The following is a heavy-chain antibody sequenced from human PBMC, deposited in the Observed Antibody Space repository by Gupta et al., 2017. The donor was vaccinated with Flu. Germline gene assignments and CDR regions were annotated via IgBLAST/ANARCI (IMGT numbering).Heavy chain of an antibody. D-gene: IGHD3-10*01. CDR2: IYYSGST. CDR1: GGSISSGGYY. V-gene: IGHV4-31*03. CDR3: ARDGGSGSYWFDP. Sequence: QVQLQESGPGLVKPSQTLSLTCPVSGGSISSGGYYWRWIRQHPGKGLEWIGYIYYSGSTYYNPSLKSRVTISVDTSKNQFSLKLSSVTAADTAVYYCARDGGSGSYWFDPWGQGTLVTVSS. J-gene: IGHJ5*02.